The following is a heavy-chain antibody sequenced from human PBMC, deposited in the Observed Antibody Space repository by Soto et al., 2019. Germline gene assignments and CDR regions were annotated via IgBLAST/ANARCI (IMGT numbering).Heavy chain of an antibody. CDR1: GGSINSGDYY. CDR3: ARGNRGYDY. V-gene: IGHV4-30-4*01. CDR2: IYYSGIT. J-gene: IGHJ4*02. D-gene: IGHD3-22*01. Sequence: SETLSLTCTVSGGSINSGDYYWSWIRQPPGKGLEWIGSIYYSGITYYKPSLRSRITASVDTSKNQFSLSLSSVTATDTAVYYCARGNRGYDYWGQGTRVTVSS.